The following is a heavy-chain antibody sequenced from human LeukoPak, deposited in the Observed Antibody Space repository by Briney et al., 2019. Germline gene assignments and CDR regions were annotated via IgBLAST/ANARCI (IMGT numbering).Heavy chain of an antibody. CDR2: IINSGDT. Sequence: GGSLRLSCAASGFTFSNFAMSWVRRTPGKGLEWVSGIINSGDTLYGDSVKGRFTMSRDNSKNTLYLEMNSLRAEDTAIYYCAKMKGHPLPKYYMDVWGQGTTVTVSS. D-gene: IGHD1-26*01. CDR3: AKMKGHPLPKYYMDV. CDR1: GFTFSNFA. V-gene: IGHV3-23*01. J-gene: IGHJ6*01.